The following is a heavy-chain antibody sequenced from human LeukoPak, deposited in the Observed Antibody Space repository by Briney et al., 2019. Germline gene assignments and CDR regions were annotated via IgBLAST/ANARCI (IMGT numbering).Heavy chain of an antibody. D-gene: IGHD6-19*01. CDR3: ARDQGIAVAGTRDYYYGMDV. J-gene: IGHJ6*02. Sequence: SVKVSCKASGGTFSSYAISWVRQAPGQGLEWMGGIIPIFGTANYAQKFQGRVTITADESTSTAYMELSSLRSDDTAVYYCARDQGIAVAGTRDYYYGMDVWGQGTTVTVSS. CDR2: IIPIFGTA. V-gene: IGHV1-69*01. CDR1: GGTFSSYA.